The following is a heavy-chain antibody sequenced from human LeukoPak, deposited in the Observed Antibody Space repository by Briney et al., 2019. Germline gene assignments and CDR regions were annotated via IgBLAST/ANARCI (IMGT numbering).Heavy chain of an antibody. D-gene: IGHD2/OR15-2a*01. CDR2: IKPNSGGT. CDR3: ARNYHSTSFDY. V-gene: IGHV1-2*02. CDR1: GYTFTGYY. J-gene: IGHJ4*02. Sequence: ASVKVSCKASGYTFTGYYTHWVRQAPGQGLEWMGWIKPNSGGTNYAQKFQGRVTMTRDTSISTAYMELSRLRSDDTAVYYCARNYHSTSFDYWGQGTLVTVSS.